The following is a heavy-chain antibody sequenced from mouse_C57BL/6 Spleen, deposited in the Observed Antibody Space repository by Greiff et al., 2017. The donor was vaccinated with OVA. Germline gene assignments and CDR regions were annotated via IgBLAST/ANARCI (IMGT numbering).Heavy chain of an antibody. D-gene: IGHD4-1*01. CDR2: IWGDGSK. J-gene: IGHJ2*01. CDR3: AKEAGTVYFDY. V-gene: IGHV2-3*01. CDR1: GFSLTSYG. Sequence: VQLQESGPGLVAPSQSLSITCTVSGFSLTSYGVSWVRQPPGKGLEWLGVIWGDGSKNYHSALISRMSISKDDSKSQFFLKLNSLQPDDTATYYCAKEAGTVYFDYWGQGTTLTVSS.